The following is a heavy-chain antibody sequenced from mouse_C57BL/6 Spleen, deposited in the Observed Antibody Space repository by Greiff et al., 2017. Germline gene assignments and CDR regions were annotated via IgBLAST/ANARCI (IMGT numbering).Heavy chain of an antibody. V-gene: IGHV1-80*01. CDR1: GYAFSSYW. D-gene: IGHD2-1*01. J-gene: IGHJ4*01. CDR2: IYPGDGDT. CDR3: ARVIYPDAMDY. Sequence: VKLMESGAELVKPGASVKISCKASGYAFSSYWMNWVKQRPGKGLEWIGQIYPGDGDTNYNGKFKRKATLTADKSSSTAYMQLSSLTSEDSAVYFCARVIYPDAMDYWGQGTSVTVSS.